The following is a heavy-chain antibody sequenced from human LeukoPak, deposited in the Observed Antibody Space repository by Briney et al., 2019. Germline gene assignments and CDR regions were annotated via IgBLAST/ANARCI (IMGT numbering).Heavy chain of an antibody. J-gene: IGHJ6*02. Sequence: SVKVSCKASGGTFSSYAISWVRQAPGQGLEWMGRIIPILGIANYAQKLQGRVTITADKSTSTAYMELSSLRSEDTAVYYCAGGRATRRLVDQGTPSRDVWGQGTTVTVSS. CDR2: IIPILGIA. CDR1: GGTFSSYA. CDR3: AGGRATRRLVDQGTPSRDV. V-gene: IGHV1-69*04. D-gene: IGHD1-26*01.